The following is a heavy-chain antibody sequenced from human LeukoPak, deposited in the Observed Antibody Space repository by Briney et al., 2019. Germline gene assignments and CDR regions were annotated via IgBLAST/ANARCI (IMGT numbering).Heavy chain of an antibody. Sequence: PGGSLRLSCAASGFTVSSNYVSWVRQAPGKGLEWVSVLYSDGNTYYSDSVKGRFTISRDNSKNTLYLQMNSLRAEDTAVYYGARGLEMVQGVIMASWGQRTLVTVSS. J-gene: IGHJ5*02. CDR3: ARGLEMVQGVIMAS. V-gene: IGHV3-53*01. CDR1: GFTVSSNY. D-gene: IGHD3-10*01. CDR2: LYSDGNT.